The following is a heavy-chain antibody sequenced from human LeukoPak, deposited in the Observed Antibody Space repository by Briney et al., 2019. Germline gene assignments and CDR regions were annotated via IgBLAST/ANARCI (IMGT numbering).Heavy chain of an antibody. CDR1: GGSISSYY. J-gene: IGHJ1*01. V-gene: IGHV4-4*07. D-gene: IGHD6-13*01. CDR2: IYTSGST. CDR3: AVESRQAHIAAAGIGH. Sequence: PSETLSLTCTVSGGSISSYYWSWIRQPAGEGLEWIGLIYTSGSTNYNPSLKSRVTMSVDTSKNQFSLKLSSVTAADTAVYYCAVESRQAHIAAAGIGHWGQGTLVTVSS.